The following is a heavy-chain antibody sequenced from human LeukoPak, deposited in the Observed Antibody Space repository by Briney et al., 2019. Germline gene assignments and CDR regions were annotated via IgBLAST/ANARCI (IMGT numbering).Heavy chain of an antibody. Sequence: SETLSLTCTVSGGSISSYHWSWIRQPAGKGLEWIGRIYATGSTNYNPSFKSRVTISVDTSKNQFSLNLISVTAADTAVYYCASGSGYNFGNFDYWGQGTLVTVSS. CDR3: ASGSGYNFGNFDY. CDR1: GGSISSYH. V-gene: IGHV4-4*07. D-gene: IGHD5-18*01. J-gene: IGHJ4*02. CDR2: IYATGST.